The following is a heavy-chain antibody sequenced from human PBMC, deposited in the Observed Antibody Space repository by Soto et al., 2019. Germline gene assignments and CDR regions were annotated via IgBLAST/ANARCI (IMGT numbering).Heavy chain of an antibody. J-gene: IGHJ4*02. D-gene: IGHD2-2*01. Sequence: GGSLRLSCAASGFTFSRYGIHWVRQAPGKGLEWVAAIWYDGTNKYYVDSVKGRFTISRDNSKNTLYLQMNSLRAEDTAFYYCARDQGRSITCQLDYWGQGTLVTVSS. V-gene: IGHV3-33*01. CDR3: ARDQGRSITCQLDY. CDR1: GFTFSRYG. CDR2: IWYDGTNK.